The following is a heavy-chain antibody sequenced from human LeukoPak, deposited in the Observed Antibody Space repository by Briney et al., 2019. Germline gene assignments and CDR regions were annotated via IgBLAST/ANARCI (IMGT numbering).Heavy chain of an antibody. V-gene: IGHV1-18*01. D-gene: IGHD5-12*01. Sequence: ASVKVSCKASGYTFTSYGISWVRQAPGQGLEWVGWISAYNGNTNYAEKLQGRVTMTTDTSTSTAYMELRSLRSDDTAVYYCARRVVATTNNWFDPWGQGTLVTVSS. J-gene: IGHJ5*02. CDR1: GYTFTSYG. CDR3: ARRVVATTNNWFDP. CDR2: ISAYNGNT.